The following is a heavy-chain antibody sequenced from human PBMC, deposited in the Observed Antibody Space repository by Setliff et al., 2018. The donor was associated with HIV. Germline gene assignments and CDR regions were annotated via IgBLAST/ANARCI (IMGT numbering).Heavy chain of an antibody. Sequence: LRLSCAASGFTVSRNYMSWVRQAPGKGLEWVSVIYSGGNTYYADSVKGRFTISRDNSKNTLYLQMNSLKTEDTAVYYCASRGRAYYLDTPGYYGPYYYYMDVWGKGTTVTVSS. CDR2: IYSGGNT. D-gene: IGHD3-9*01. V-gene: IGHV3-53*05. CDR3: ASRGRAYYLDTPGYYGPYYYYMDV. CDR1: GFTVSRNY. J-gene: IGHJ6*03.